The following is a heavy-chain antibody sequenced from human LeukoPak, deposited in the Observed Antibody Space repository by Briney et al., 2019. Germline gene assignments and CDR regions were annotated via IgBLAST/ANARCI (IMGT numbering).Heavy chain of an antibody. D-gene: IGHD3-10*01. CDR1: GGSISSFY. J-gene: IGHJ4*02. Sequence: SETLSLTCTVSGGSISSFYWSWIRQSPGKGLEWIGYIYNSGSTDYNPSLKSRVTISVDTSKSQFSLKLSSVTAADTAVYYCARSYGSGNYFDYWGQGTLVTVSS. CDR3: ARSYGSGNYFDY. V-gene: IGHV4-59*01. CDR2: IYNSGST.